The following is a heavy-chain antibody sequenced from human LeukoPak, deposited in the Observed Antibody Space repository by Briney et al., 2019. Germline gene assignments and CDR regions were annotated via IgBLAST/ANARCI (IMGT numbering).Heavy chain of an antibody. CDR2: ISYDGSNK. Sequence: PGGSLRLSCAASGFTFSSYAMHWVRQAPGKGLEWVAVISYDGSNKYYADSVKGRFTISRDNSKNTLYLQMNSLRAEDTAVYYCAAGFWSGYFDYWGQGTLVTVSS. V-gene: IGHV3-30-3*01. D-gene: IGHD3-3*01. CDR3: AAGFWSGYFDY. CDR1: GFTFSSYA. J-gene: IGHJ4*02.